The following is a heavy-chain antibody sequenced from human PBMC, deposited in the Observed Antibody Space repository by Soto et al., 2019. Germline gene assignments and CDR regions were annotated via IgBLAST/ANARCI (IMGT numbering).Heavy chain of an antibody. V-gene: IGHV3-53*01. J-gene: IGHJ4*02. CDR2: IYSGGST. CDR3: ARELNGFDY. CDR1: GFSVSSNY. Sequence: SLRLSCAASGFSVSSNYMSWVRQAPGKGLEWVSLIYSGGSTYYPDSVKGRFTISRDNSKNTLYLQMNSLRVEDTAVYYCARELNGFDYWGQGTLVTVSS.